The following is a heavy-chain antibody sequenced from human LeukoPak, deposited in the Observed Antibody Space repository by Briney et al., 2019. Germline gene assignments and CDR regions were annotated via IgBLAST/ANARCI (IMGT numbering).Heavy chain of an antibody. CDR2: ISSSGSTI. CDR1: GFTFSSYE. CDR3: AAGQTLWNYFDF. V-gene: IGHV3-48*03. Sequence: GGALRLSCAASGFTFSSYEMNWVRQAPGKGLEGVSYISSSGSTIYYADSVKGRFTISRDNAKNTLYLQMNSLRPEDTAVYHCAAGQTLWNYFDFWGQGTLVTVSS. J-gene: IGHJ4*02. D-gene: IGHD3-10*01.